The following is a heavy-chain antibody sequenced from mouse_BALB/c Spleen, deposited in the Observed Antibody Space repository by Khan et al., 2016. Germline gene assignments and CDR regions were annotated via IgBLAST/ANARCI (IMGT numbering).Heavy chain of an antibody. J-gene: IGHJ4*01. D-gene: IGHD1-1*01. CDR3: ARYGTRDNAMDY. CDR2: ISYTGIT. V-gene: IGHV3-8*02. CDR1: GAFITSGY. Sequence: VQLKESGPSLVKPSQTLSLTCSVSGAFITSGYWNWIRKFLGNNLQYLGYISYTGITYYNPSFKSRISITRDTSKNQHYLQLNSVTTEDTATYYSARYGTRDNAMDYWGQGTSVTVSS.